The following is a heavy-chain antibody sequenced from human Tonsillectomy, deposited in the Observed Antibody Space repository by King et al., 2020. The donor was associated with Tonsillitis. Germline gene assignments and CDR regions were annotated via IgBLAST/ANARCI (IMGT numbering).Heavy chain of an antibody. Sequence: QLVQSGAEVKKPGASVKVSCKASGYTFTSYGISWVRQAPGQGLEWRGWIIAYNGNTNYAQKLQGRVTMTTDTSTSTAYMELRSLRSDDTAVYYCARVEAVAGRSWFDPWGQGTLVTVSS. V-gene: IGHV1-18*01. CDR3: ARVEAVAGRSWFDP. D-gene: IGHD6-19*01. J-gene: IGHJ5*02. CDR2: IIAYNGNT. CDR1: GYTFTSYG.